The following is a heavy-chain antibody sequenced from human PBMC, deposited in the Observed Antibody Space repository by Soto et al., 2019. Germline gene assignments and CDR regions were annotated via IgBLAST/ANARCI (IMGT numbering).Heavy chain of an antibody. Sequence: SETLSLTCTVSGGSVSSGSYYWSWIRQPPGKGLEWIGYIYYSGSTNYNPSLKSRVTISVDTSKNQFSLKLSSVTAADTAVYYCARDNSRYYYDSSVYYRTRYFDYWGQGTLVTVSS. V-gene: IGHV4-61*01. J-gene: IGHJ4*02. CDR2: IYYSGST. CDR3: ARDNSRYYYDSSVYYRTRYFDY. CDR1: GGSVSSGSYY. D-gene: IGHD3-22*01.